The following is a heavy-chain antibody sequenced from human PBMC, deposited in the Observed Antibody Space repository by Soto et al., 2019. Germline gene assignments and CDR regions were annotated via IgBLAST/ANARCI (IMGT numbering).Heavy chain of an antibody. J-gene: IGHJ4*02. D-gene: IGHD3-10*01. Sequence: QVQLVQSGAEVKKPGASVKVSCKASGHTSTNYAVHWVRQAPGQRLEWMGRIDAGNGNTKYSQKFQGRVTITTDTSASTADMELSSLRSEDTAVYYCAREGSTYGSTFDYWGQGTLVTASS. CDR1: GHTSTNYA. V-gene: IGHV1-3*01. CDR2: IDAGNGNT. CDR3: AREGSTYGSTFDY.